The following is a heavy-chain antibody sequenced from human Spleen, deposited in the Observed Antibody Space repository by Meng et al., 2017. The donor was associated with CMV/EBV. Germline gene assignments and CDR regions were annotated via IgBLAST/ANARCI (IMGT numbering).Heavy chain of an antibody. CDR3: GVGASIDP. Sequence: VKVSCKASGGTFNSYVINWVRQAPGQGLEWVGGIISVLNIVNYAQKFQGRVTITADKSTGAAYMELISLRSDDTAVYYCGVGASIDPWGQGTLVTVSS. CDR2: IISVLNIV. CDR1: GGTFNSYV. V-gene: IGHV1-69*04. D-gene: IGHD1-26*01. J-gene: IGHJ5*02.